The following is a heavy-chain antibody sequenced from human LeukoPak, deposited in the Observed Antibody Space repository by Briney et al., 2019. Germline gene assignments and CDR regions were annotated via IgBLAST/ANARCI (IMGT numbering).Heavy chain of an antibody. V-gene: IGHV3-30*01. CDR3: TRSRRPYSSSHLTSYYFDY. CDR2: ISYDGSNK. Sequence: GRSLRLSCAASGFTFSSYAMHWVRQAPGKGLEWVAVISYDGSNKYYADSVKGRFTISRDNSKNTLYLQMNSLRAEDTAVYYCTRSRRPYSSSHLTSYYFDYWGQGTLVTVSS. J-gene: IGHJ4*02. D-gene: IGHD6-6*01. CDR1: GFTFSSYA.